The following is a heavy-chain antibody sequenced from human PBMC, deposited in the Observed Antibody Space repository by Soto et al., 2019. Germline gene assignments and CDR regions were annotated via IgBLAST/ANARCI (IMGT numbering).Heavy chain of an antibody. CDR1: GYTFTVYY. CDR2: INPNSGGT. V-gene: IGHV1-2*04. J-gene: IGHJ4*02. CDR3: ARGREWGATTYFDY. D-gene: IGHD5-12*01. Sequence: QVQLVQSGAEVQKPGASVKVSCKASGYTFTVYYMHWVRQAPGQGLEWMGWINPNSGGTNYAQKFQGWVTVTRDTSISTAYMELSRLKSDDTAIYYCARGREWGATTYFDYWGQGTLVTVSS.